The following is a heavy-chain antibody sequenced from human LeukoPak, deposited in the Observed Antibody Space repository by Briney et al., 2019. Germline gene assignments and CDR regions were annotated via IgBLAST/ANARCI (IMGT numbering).Heavy chain of an antibody. CDR2: IYTSGST. CDR1: GASISSYY. J-gene: IGHJ3*02. Sequence: SETLSLTCTVSGASISSYYWRWIRQPAGEGLEWIGRIYTSGSTNYNPSLKSRVTMSVDTSENQFSLKLISVTAADTAVYYCARALVPYYDILTGYYKHPIDAFDIWGQGTMVTVSS. V-gene: IGHV4-4*07. CDR3: ARALVPYYDILTGYYKHPIDAFDI. D-gene: IGHD3-9*01.